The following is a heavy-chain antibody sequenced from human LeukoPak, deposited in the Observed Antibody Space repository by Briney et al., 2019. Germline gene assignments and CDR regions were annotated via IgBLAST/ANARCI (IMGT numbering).Heavy chain of an antibody. CDR2: IYHSGNT. D-gene: IGHD6-13*01. J-gene: IGHJ1*01. V-gene: IGHV4-59*08. Sequence: SETLSLTCTVSGGSISSYYWSWIRQPPGKGLEWIGNIYHSGNTYYNPSLKSRLTISVDTSKNQFSLKLSSVTAADTAVYYCARVAAGTGFFQYWGQGTLVAVSS. CDR1: GGSISSYY. CDR3: ARVAAGTGFFQY.